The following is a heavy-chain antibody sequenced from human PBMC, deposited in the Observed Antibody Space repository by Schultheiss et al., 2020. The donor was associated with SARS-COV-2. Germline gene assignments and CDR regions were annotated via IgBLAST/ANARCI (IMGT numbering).Heavy chain of an antibody. J-gene: IGHJ4*02. CDR2: IYYSGST. D-gene: IGHD4-17*01. V-gene: IGHV4-34*01. Sequence: SETLSLTCAVYGGSFSGYYWSWIRQPPGKGLEWIGYIYYSGSTYYNPSLKSRVTISVDTSKNQFSLKLSSVTAADTAVYYCARDSYGDPFDYWGQGTLVTVSS. CDR1: GGSFSGYY. CDR3: ARDSYGDPFDY.